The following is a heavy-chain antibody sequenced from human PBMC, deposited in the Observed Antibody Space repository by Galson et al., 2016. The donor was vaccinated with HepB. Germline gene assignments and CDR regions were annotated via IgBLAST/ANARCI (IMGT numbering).Heavy chain of an antibody. CDR3: ARGGYYDSSGSLRY. D-gene: IGHD3-22*01. CDR2: INPRGGST. J-gene: IGHJ4*02. CDR1: GDTFSSFA. Sequence: SVKVSCKASGDTFSSFAISWVRQAPGQGPEWMGVINPRGGSTKDPQKFQGRVTMTRDTSTTTVYMERSSLRSEDTAVYFCARGGYYDSSGSLRYGGQGTLVTVSS. V-gene: IGHV1-46*01.